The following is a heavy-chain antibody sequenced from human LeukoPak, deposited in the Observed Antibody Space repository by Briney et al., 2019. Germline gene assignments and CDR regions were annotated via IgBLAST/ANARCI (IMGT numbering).Heavy chain of an antibody. CDR2: VNRDGSET. CDR1: GFTLSNHW. J-gene: IGHJ6*02. V-gene: IGHV3-7*03. Sequence: GGSLRLSCAASGFTLSNHWMTWVRQVPGRGPEWVANVNRDGSETYYLDSVKGRFTISKDNAKNSLHLQMNSLRAEDTALYHCARNNGMDVWGQGTTVIVSS. CDR3: ARNNGMDV.